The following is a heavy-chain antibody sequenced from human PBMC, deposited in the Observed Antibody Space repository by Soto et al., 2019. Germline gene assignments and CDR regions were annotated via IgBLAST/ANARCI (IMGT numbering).Heavy chain of an antibody. CDR2: IFPSDSDT. CDR3: ARKDKSGYYNWFDP. V-gene: IGHV5-51*01. D-gene: IGHD3-22*01. CDR1: GYRFTSYW. Sequence: PGASLKISCRTSGYRFTSYWIAWVRQMPGERLEWMGIIFPSDSDTRDSPSFHGQVTISADRSTSTVFLQWASLKASDTAVYFCARKDKSGYYNWFDPWGQGTLVTVSS. J-gene: IGHJ5*02.